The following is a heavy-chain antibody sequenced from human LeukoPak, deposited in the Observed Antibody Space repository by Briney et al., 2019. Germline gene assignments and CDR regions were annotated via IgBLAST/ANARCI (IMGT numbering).Heavy chain of an antibody. D-gene: IGHD6-13*01. CDR3: AKDMRRGRIAAPFDY. CDR1: GFTFDDYA. V-gene: IGHV3-43*02. Sequence: GGSLRLSCAASGFTFDDYAMHWVRQAPGKGLEWVSLISGDGGSTYYADSVKGRFTISRDNSKNSLYLQMNSLRTEDTALYYCAKDMRRGRIAAPFDYWGQGTLVTVPS. CDR2: ISGDGGST. J-gene: IGHJ4*02.